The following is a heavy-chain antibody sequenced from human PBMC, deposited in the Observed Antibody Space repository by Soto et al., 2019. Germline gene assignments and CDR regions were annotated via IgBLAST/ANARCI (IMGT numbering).Heavy chain of an antibody. J-gene: IGHJ4*02. CDR2: INHNGST. D-gene: IGHD3-3*01. Sequence: SETLSLTCAVYGGSFSGYYWSWIRQPPGKGLEWIGEINHNGSTNYNPSLKSRVTISVDTSKNQFSLKLSSVTAADTAVYYCARARITIFGVVIQHFDYWGQGTLVTVSS. CDR3: ARARITIFGVVIQHFDY. CDR1: GGSFSGYY. V-gene: IGHV4-34*01.